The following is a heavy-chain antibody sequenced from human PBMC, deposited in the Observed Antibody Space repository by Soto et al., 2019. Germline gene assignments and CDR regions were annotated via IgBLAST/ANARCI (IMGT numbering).Heavy chain of an antibody. CDR3: ARGTGSYSRGWYANWFDP. V-gene: IGHV4-59*01. D-gene: IGHD6-19*01. CDR1: GGSISSYY. CDR2: IYYSGST. Sequence: SETLSLTCTVSGGSISSYYWSWIRQPPGKGLEWIGYIYYSGSTNYNPSLKSRVTISVDTSKNQLSLKLSSVTAADTAVYYCARGTGSYSRGWYANWFDPWGQGTMVTVSS. J-gene: IGHJ5*02.